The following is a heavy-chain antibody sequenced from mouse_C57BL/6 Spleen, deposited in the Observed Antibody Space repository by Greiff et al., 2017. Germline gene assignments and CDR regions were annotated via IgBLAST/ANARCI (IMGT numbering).Heavy chain of an antibody. CDR2: ISSGGSYT. D-gene: IGHD1-1*01. V-gene: IGHV5-6*02. Sequence: EVMLVESGGDLVKPGGSLKLSCAASGFTFSSYGMSWVRQTPDKRLEWVATISSGGSYTYYPDSVKGRFTISRDNAKNTLYLQMSSLKTEDTAMYYCARRGTTDYFDYWGQGTTLTVSS. J-gene: IGHJ2*01. CDR1: GFTFSSYG. CDR3: ARRGTTDYFDY.